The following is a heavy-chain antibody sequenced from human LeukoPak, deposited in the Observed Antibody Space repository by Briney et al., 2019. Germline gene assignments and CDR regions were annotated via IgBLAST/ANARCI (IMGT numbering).Heavy chain of an antibody. CDR3: AKVGLTVTTILDYFDY. D-gene: IGHD4-11*01. J-gene: IGHJ4*02. Sequence: GGSLRLSCAASGFTFDDYGMSWVRQAPGKGLEWVSGINWNGGSTGYADSVKGRFTISRDNSKNTLYLQMNSLRAEDTAIYYCAKVGLTVTTILDYFDYWGQGTLVTVSS. CDR1: GFTFDDYG. CDR2: INWNGGST. V-gene: IGHV3-20*04.